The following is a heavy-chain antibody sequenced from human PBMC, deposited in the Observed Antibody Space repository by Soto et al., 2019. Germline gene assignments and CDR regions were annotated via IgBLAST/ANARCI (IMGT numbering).Heavy chain of an antibody. CDR1: GFSLNTTGVG. Sequence: QITLKESGPTLVKPTQTLTLTCTFSGFSLNTTGVGVGWIRQPPVKALEWLAFIYWDDDKRYSASLKSRLTITKDTSKNQVVLTMTNMDPGDTGTYYCAHCPRFCSGAGCDDYYYMDVWGKGTTVTVS. CDR2: IYWDDDK. D-gene: IGHD2-15*01. J-gene: IGHJ6*03. CDR3: AHCPRFCSGAGCDDYYYMDV. V-gene: IGHV2-5*02.